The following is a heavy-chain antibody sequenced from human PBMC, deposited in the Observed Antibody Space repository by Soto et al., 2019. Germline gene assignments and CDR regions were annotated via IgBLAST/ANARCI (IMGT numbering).Heavy chain of an antibody. D-gene: IGHD3-10*01. CDR2: IVVGSGNT. J-gene: IGHJ4*02. Sequence: SVKVSCKASGFTFTSSAVQWVRQARGQRLEWIGWIVVGSGNTNYAQKFQERVTITRDMSTSTAYMELSSLRSEDTAVYYCAALAYGSGSYYEPRATVNDYWGQGTLVTVSS. CDR3: AALAYGSGSYYEPRATVNDY. CDR1: GFTFTSSA. V-gene: IGHV1-58*01.